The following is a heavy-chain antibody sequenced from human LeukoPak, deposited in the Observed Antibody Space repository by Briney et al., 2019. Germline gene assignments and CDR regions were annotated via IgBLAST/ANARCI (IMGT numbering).Heavy chain of an antibody. CDR2: ISGGGSST. CDR1: GFTFSSYA. J-gene: IGHJ4*02. Sequence: HTGGSLRLSCAASGFTFSSYAMSWVRQAPGKGLEWVSGISGGGSSTNYADSVKGRFTISRDNSKKTLYLQMNSLRAEDTAIYYCAKAQRPPILYSFAYWGQGTLVTVSS. D-gene: IGHD6-25*01. V-gene: IGHV3-23*01. CDR3: AKAQRPPILYSFAY.